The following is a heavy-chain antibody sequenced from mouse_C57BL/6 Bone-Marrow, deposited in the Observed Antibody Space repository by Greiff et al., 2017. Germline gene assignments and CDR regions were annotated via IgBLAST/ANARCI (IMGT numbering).Heavy chain of an antibody. D-gene: IGHD3-2*02. Sequence: EVQLQESGPGLVKPSQSLSLTCSVTGYSITSGYYWNWIRQFPGNKLEWMGYISYDGSNNYNPSLKNRISITRDTSKNQFFLKLNSVTTEDTATYYGARGTAQATIWYFDVWGTGTTVTVSS. CDR1: GYSITSGYY. CDR3: ARGTAQATIWYFDV. V-gene: IGHV3-6*01. CDR2: ISYDGSN. J-gene: IGHJ1*03.